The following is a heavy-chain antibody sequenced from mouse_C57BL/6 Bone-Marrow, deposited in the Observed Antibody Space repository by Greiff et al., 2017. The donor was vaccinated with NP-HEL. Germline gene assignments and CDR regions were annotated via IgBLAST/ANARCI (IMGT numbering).Heavy chain of an antibody. Sequence: QVQLQQSGPELVKPGASVKISCKASGYAFSSSWMNWVKQRPGKGLEWIGRIYPGDGDTNYNGKFKGKATLTADKSSSTAYMHLSSLTSEDSAVYLCARWRDWPAWFAYWGQGTLVTVSA. D-gene: IGHD3-3*01. CDR2: IYPGDGDT. J-gene: IGHJ3*01. CDR1: GYAFSSSW. CDR3: ARWRDWPAWFAY. V-gene: IGHV1-82*01.